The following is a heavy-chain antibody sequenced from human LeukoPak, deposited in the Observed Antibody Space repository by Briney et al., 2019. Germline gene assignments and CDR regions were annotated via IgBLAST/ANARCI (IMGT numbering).Heavy chain of an antibody. Sequence: QPGGSLRLSCAASGFTFSSYAMSWVRQAPGKGLEWVSAISGSGGSTYYADSVKGRFTISRDNSKNTLYLQMNSLRAEDTAVYYCARDWYCSGGSCYSRDWFDPWGQGTLVTVSS. CDR2: ISGSGGST. CDR3: ARDWYCSGGSCYSRDWFDP. V-gene: IGHV3-23*01. J-gene: IGHJ5*02. D-gene: IGHD2-15*01. CDR1: GFTFSSYA.